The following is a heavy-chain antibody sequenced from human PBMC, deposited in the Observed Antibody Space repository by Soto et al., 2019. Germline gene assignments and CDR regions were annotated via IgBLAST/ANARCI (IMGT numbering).Heavy chain of an antibody. CDR3: AKAGGIYCTTTSCQLDY. V-gene: IGHV3-23*01. D-gene: IGHD2-2*01. CDR1: GFTFSSYA. CDR2: ISGSGDTT. Sequence: PGGSLRLSCAASGFTFSSYAMVWVRQAPGKGLEWVSGISGSGDTTLYADSVKGRFTVSRDNSKNTLYLHMNSLRAEDTAVYYCAKAGGIYCTTTSCQLDYWGLGTLVTVSS. J-gene: IGHJ4*02.